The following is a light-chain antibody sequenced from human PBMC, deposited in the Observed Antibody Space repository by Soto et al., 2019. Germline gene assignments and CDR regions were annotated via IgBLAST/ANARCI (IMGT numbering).Light chain of an antibody. CDR3: QQHKNWPPIT. CDR1: QSFRGL. J-gene: IGKJ5*01. Sequence: PVTLSLSPGDRAPISCRASQSFRGLLAWYQQKPGQSPRLLIYDAYNRAAGIPPRFSGSGSGTEFTLTTTGLQSEDFAVYYCQQHKNWPPITFGQGTRLEIK. CDR2: DAY. V-gene: IGKV3-15*01.